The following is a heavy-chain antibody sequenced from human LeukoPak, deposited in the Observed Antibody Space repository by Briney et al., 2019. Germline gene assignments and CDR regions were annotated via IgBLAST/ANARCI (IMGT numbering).Heavy chain of an antibody. CDR3: ARSVPIFGVVIGLGYYYYMDV. CDR1: GGSISSGGYY. V-gene: IGHV4-61*08. J-gene: IGHJ6*03. CDR2: IYHSGST. Sequence: SETLSLTCTVSGGSISSGGYYWSWIRQPPGKGLEWIGYIYHSGSTNYNPSLKSRVTISVDTSKNQFSLKLSSVTAADTAVYYCARSVPIFGVVIGLGYYYYMDVWGKGTTVTVSS. D-gene: IGHD3-3*01.